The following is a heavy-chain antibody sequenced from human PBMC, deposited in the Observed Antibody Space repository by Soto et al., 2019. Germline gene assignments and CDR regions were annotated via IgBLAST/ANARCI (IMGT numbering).Heavy chain of an antibody. D-gene: IGHD2-15*01. J-gene: IGHJ4*02. V-gene: IGHV1-46*01. CDR1: GYTXTSYY. CDR3: ARRGRAAKFEY. CDR2: INHSGGST. Sequence: SXKVSFTASGYTXTSYYMDWVRQAPGQGLEWVGIINHSGGSTSYAQKFQGTVTMTRDTSTSTVYMELSTMRSEDTAVYYCARRGRAAKFEYWGQGTLVNVSS.